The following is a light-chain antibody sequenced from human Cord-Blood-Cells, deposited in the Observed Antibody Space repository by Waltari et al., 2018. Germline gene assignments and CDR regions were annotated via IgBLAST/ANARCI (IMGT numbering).Light chain of an antibody. V-gene: IGLV2-23*02. Sequence: QSALTQPASVSGSPGQSITISCTGTSSDVGSYNLVSWYQHHPGKAPKLMIYVVSKRPSGVSNRFSGSKSGNTASLTISGLQAEDEADYYCCSYAGSSTWVFGGGTKLTVL. CDR2: VVS. CDR1: SSDVGSYNL. J-gene: IGLJ3*02. CDR3: CSYAGSSTWV.